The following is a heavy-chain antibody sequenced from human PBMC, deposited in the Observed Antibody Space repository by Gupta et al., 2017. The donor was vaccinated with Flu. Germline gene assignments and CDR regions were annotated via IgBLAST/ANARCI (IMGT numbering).Heavy chain of an antibody. CDR2: IKSRTDGGTT. D-gene: IGHD2-8*02. Sequence: ARQAPGKGLEWVGRIKSRTDGGTTDHAAPVEGRFTIPRDDSKNTLFLQMNSLKTEDTGVYYCNTGTSGGTGPNPYWGQVTLVTVSS. J-gene: IGHJ4*02. V-gene: IGHV3-15*01. CDR3: NTGTSGGTGPNPY.